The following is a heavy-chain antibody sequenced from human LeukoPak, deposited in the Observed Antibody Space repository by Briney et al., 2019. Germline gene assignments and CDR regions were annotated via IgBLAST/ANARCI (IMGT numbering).Heavy chain of an antibody. CDR3: ARHAGSWDYYYYYMDV. D-gene: IGHD6-13*01. CDR2: IYYSGST. CDR1: GGSISSSSYY. Sequence: SETLSLTCTVSGGSISSSSYYWGWIRQPPGKGLEWIGSIYYSGSTYYNPSLKSRVTISVDTSKNQFSLKLSSVTAADTAVYYCARHAGSWDYYYYYMDVWGKGTTVTISS. J-gene: IGHJ6*03. V-gene: IGHV4-39*01.